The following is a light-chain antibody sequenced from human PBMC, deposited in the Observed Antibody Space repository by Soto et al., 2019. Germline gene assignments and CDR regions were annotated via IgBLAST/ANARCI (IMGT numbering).Light chain of an antibody. Sequence: QSVLTQPPSVSGAPGQRVTISCTGSSSNIGARYDVHWYQLLPGTAPKLLIYGYINRPSGVPDRFSGSQSGTSASLAITGLQAEDEADYYCQSYDRSLSGYVCGTGTKVTVL. CDR3: QSYDRSLSGYV. J-gene: IGLJ1*01. V-gene: IGLV1-40*01. CDR1: SSNIGARYD. CDR2: GYI.